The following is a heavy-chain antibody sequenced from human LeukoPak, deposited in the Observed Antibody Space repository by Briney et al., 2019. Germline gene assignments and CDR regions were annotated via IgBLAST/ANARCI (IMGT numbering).Heavy chain of an antibody. V-gene: IGHV5-51*01. D-gene: IGHD4-23*01. Sequence: GESLKISCQASGYSFTSYWIGWVRQMPGKGLEWMGIIYPGDSDTRYSPSFQGQVTISADKSIGTAYLQWSSLKASDTAMYYCARSPNDYGGNPVADWGQGTLVTVSS. CDR2: IYPGDSDT. CDR1: GYSFTSYW. J-gene: IGHJ4*02. CDR3: ARSPNDYGGNPVAD.